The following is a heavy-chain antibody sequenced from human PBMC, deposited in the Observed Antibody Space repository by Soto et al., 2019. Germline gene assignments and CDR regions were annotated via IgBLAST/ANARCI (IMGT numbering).Heavy chain of an antibody. CDR1: GFTFSNYW. V-gene: IGHV3-74*01. Sequence: EVQLVESGGGLVQPGGSLRLSCAGSGFTFSNYWMHWVRQAPGKGLEWVSRIDHDGPTDYADSVRGRFTISRDNAEHTLYLQMNSLRPEDTAVSYCVRDSHGDYWGQGTLVTVSS. CDR2: IDHDGPT. CDR3: VRDSHGDY. J-gene: IGHJ4*02.